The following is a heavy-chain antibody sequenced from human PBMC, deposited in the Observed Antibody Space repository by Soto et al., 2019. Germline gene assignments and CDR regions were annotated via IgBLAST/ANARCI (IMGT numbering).Heavy chain of an antibody. CDR2: SSNSGSFT. J-gene: IGHJ4*02. Sequence: GGSLRLSCAASGFTFSDHYMSWIRQAPGKGLEWIGYSSNSGSFTRYADSVKVRFSIPRDNAKNSLYLQINSLRGDDTATYYGVRSSDKNNLLDYWGQGRPVTVAS. CDR3: VRSSDKNNLLDY. CDR1: GFTFSDHY. D-gene: IGHD2-21*02. V-gene: IGHV3-11*06.